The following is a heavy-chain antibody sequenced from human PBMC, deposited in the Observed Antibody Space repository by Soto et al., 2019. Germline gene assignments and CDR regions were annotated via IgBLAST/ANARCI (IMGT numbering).Heavy chain of an antibody. D-gene: IGHD3-22*01. J-gene: IGHJ5*02. CDR2: ISSSSSTI. Sequence: EVQLVESGGGLVQPGGSLRLSCAASGFTFSSYSMNWVRQAPGKGLEWVSYISSSSSTIYYADSVKGRFTISRDNAKNSLYLQMNSLRDEDTAVYYCARESLYYYDSSGYFNWFDPWGQGTLVTVSS. CDR3: ARESLYYYDSSGYFNWFDP. CDR1: GFTFSSYS. V-gene: IGHV3-48*02.